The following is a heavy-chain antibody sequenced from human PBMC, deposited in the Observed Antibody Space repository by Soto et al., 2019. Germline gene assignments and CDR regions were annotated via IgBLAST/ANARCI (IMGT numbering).Heavy chain of an antibody. Sequence: SETLSLTCTVSGGSISSYYWSWIRQPPGKGLEWIGYIYYSGSTNYNPSLKSRVTISVDTSKNQFSLKLSSVTAADTAVYYCVFLKYVHRSDYLFFWGKGSWVTVSS. J-gene: IGHJ4*02. CDR3: VFLKYVHRSDYLFF. CDR2: IYYSGST. D-gene: IGHD3-22*01. CDR1: GGSISSYY. V-gene: IGHV4-59*01.